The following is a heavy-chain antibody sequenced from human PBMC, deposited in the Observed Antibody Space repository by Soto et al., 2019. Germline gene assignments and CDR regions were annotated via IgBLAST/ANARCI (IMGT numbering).Heavy chain of an antibody. CDR2: ISPGGGST. CDR1: GFTFSSSY. Sequence: PGGSLRLSCAASGFTFSSSYMHWVRQSPGKGLQYVSAISPGGGSTFYTDSVKGRFTISRDNSKNMLYLQMGSLRPEDMAVYYCARGYYYGAQLYYFDYWGQGSLVTVSS. D-gene: IGHD3-10*01. CDR3: ARGYYYGAQLYYFDY. J-gene: IGHJ4*02. V-gene: IGHV3-64*02.